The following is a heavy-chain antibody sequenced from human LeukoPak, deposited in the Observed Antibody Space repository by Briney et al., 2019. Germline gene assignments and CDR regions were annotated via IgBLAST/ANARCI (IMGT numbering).Heavy chain of an antibody. D-gene: IGHD6-13*01. Sequence: SETLSLTCAVYGGSFSGYYWSRIRQPPGKGLEWIGEINHSGSTNYNPSLKSRVTISVDKSKNQFSLKLSSVTAADTAVYYCARDNGLAAAGSNYYGMDVWGQGTTVTVSS. CDR3: ARDNGLAAAGSNYYGMDV. CDR2: INHSGST. V-gene: IGHV4-34*01. J-gene: IGHJ6*02. CDR1: GGSFSGYY.